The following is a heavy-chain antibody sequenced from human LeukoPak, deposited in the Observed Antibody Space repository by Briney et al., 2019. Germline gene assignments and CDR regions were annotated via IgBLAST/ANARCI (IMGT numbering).Heavy chain of an antibody. CDR1: GYTFISYS. Sequence: ASLKVSCTASGYTFISYSMHWVRHAPGEGLEWVGIINPTGGSTTYAQRFQGRVTMTRDTSTSTVYMELRSLRSEDTAVYYCARDRVIAAAGSFDYWGQGTLVSVSS. J-gene: IGHJ4*02. D-gene: IGHD6-13*01. V-gene: IGHV1-46*01. CDR2: INPTGGST. CDR3: ARDRVIAAAGSFDY.